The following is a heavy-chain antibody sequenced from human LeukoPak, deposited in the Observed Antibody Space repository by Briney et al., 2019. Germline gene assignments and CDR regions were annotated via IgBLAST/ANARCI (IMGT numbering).Heavy chain of an antibody. D-gene: IGHD4-11*01. CDR3: ARARDPYRDYYYYMDV. Sequence: ASVNVSCKASGRTFSSYAISWVRQAPGQGLEWMGGIIPIFGTANYAQKFQGRVTITADEPTSTAYMELSSLRSEDTAVYYCARARDPYRDYYYYMDVWGKGTTVTVSS. V-gene: IGHV1-69*13. J-gene: IGHJ6*03. CDR2: IIPIFGTA. CDR1: GRTFSSYA.